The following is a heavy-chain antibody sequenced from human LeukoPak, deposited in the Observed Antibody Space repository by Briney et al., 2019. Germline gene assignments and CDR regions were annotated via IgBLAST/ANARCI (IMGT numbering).Heavy chain of an antibody. D-gene: IGHD4-17*01. CDR3: AKLYGDYGNWFDP. Sequence: GGSLRLSCAASGFTFSSYEMNWVRQAPGKGLEWVSYISSSGSTIYYADSVKGRFTISRDNSKNTLYLQMNSLRAEDTAVYYCAKLYGDYGNWFDPWGQGTLVTVSS. CDR2: ISSSGSTI. CDR1: GFTFSSYE. V-gene: IGHV3-48*03. J-gene: IGHJ5*02.